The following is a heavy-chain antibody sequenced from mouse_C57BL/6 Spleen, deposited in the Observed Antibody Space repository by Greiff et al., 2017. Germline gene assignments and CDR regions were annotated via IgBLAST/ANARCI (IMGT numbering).Heavy chain of an antibody. V-gene: IGHV1-5*01. Sequence: EVQLQQSGTVLARPGASVKMSCKTSGYTFTSYWMHWVKQRPGQGLEWIGAIYPGNSDTSYNQKFKGKAKLTAVTSASTAYMELSSLTNEDSAVYYCTPEGGLDAWFAYWGQGTLVTVSA. CDR1: GYTFTSYW. J-gene: IGHJ3*01. D-gene: IGHD2-4*01. CDR2: IYPGNSDT. CDR3: TPEGGLDAWFAY.